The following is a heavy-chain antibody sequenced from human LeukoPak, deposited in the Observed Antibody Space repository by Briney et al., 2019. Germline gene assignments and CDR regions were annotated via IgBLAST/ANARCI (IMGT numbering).Heavy chain of an antibody. CDR3: ARDYKSKGAVAGFFDY. V-gene: IGHV3-7*01. CDR1: GFTFSNYW. J-gene: IGHJ4*02. CDR2: IKQDGSEK. D-gene: IGHD6-19*01. Sequence: GGSLRLSCAASGFTFSNYWMSWVRQVPGKGLEWVANIKQDGSEKYYVDSVKGRFTISRDNAKNSLYLQMNSLRAEDTAVYYCARDYKSKGAVAGFFDYWGQGTLVTVSS.